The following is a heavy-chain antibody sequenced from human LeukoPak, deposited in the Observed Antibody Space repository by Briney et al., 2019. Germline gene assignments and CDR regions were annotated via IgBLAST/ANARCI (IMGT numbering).Heavy chain of an antibody. V-gene: IGHV3-30*02. Sequence: GGSLRLSCAASGFTFSSYGMHWVRQAPGKGLEWVTFIRYDGSNKYYADSVKGRFTISRDNPKITLYLQMNSLRPEDTAVYYCARGGKIPLVGTRSSQYFQHWGQGTLVTVSS. CDR1: GFTFSSYG. CDR2: IRYDGSNK. CDR3: ARGGKIPLVGTRSSQYFQH. J-gene: IGHJ1*01. D-gene: IGHD3-10*01.